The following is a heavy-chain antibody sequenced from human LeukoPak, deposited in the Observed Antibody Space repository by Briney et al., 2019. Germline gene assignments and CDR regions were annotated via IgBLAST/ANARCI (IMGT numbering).Heavy chain of an antibody. J-gene: IGHJ5*02. CDR1: GYTFTSYD. CDR2: MNPNSGNP. Sequence: ASVKVSCKASGYTFTSYDINWVRQATGQGLEWMGWMNPNSGNPGYAQKFQGRVTMTRNTSISTAYMELSSLRSEDTAVYYCARAVGCSSTSCYGSGEDWFDPWGQGTLVTVSS. V-gene: IGHV1-8*01. D-gene: IGHD2-2*01. CDR3: ARAVGCSSTSCYGSGEDWFDP.